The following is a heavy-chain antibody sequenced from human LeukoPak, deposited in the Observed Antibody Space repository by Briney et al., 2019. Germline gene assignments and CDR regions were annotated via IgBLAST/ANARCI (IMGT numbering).Heavy chain of an antibody. J-gene: IGHJ4*02. CDR2: ISAYNGNT. Sequence: AASVKVSCKASGYTFTSYGISWVRQAPGQGLEWMGWISAYNGNTNYAQKLQGRVTMTTDTSTSTAYMELSSLRSEDTAVYYCASLAARNGGYYFDYWGQGTLVTVSS. V-gene: IGHV1-18*01. D-gene: IGHD6-6*01. CDR1: GYTFTSYG. CDR3: ASLAARNGGYYFDY.